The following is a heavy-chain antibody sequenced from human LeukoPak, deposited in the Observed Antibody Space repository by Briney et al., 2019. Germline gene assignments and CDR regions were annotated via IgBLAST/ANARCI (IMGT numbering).Heavy chain of an antibody. V-gene: IGHV1-69*04. Sequence: SVKVSCKASGGTFSSYAISWVRQAPGQGLEWMGRIIPILGIANYAQKFQGRVTITADKSTSTAYMELSSLRSEDTAVYYCAVGTAMVLGIDYWGQGTLVAVSS. J-gene: IGHJ4*02. D-gene: IGHD5-18*01. CDR1: GGTFSSYA. CDR2: IIPILGIA. CDR3: AVGTAMVLGIDY.